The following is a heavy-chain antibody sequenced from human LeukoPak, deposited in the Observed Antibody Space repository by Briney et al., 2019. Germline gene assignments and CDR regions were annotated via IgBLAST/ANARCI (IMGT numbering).Heavy chain of an antibody. CDR1: GFTFGDYG. CDR2: INWNGGST. V-gene: IGHV3-20*04. D-gene: IGHD3-22*01. Sequence: PGGSLRLSCAASGFTFGDYGMSWVRQAPGKGLEWVSGINWNGGSTGYADSVKGRFTISRDNAKNSLYLQMNSLRAEDTALYYCASDGYDSSGYYDWGQGTLVTVSS. CDR3: ASDGYDSSGYYD. J-gene: IGHJ4*02.